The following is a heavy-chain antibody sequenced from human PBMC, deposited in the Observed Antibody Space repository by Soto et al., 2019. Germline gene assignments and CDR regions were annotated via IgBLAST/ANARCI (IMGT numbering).Heavy chain of an antibody. V-gene: IGHV4-34*01. D-gene: IGHD4-17*01. CDR3: ARRYGASFDY. Sequence: SETLSLTCAVYGGSFSGYYWSWIRQPPGKGLEWIGEINHSGRTNYNPSLKSRVTISVDTSKNQFSLKLSSVTAADTAVYYCARRYGASFDYWGQGTLVTVSS. J-gene: IGHJ4*02. CDR2: INHSGRT. CDR1: GGSFSGYY.